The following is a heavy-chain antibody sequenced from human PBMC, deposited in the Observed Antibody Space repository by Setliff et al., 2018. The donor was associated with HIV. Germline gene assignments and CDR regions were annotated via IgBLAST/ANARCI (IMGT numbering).Heavy chain of an antibody. CDR1: GFTFSSYS. Sequence: GGSLRLSCATSGFTFSSYSLSWVRQAPGKGLEWVSSISSSSNYIYYADSMKGRFTISRDNAKNSLYLQMNSLRAEDTAVYYCVRGSPTYYFFDYWGQGTLVTSPQ. CDR2: ISSSSNYI. D-gene: IGHD2-8*01. CDR3: VRGSPTYYFFDY. J-gene: IGHJ4*02. V-gene: IGHV3-21*06.